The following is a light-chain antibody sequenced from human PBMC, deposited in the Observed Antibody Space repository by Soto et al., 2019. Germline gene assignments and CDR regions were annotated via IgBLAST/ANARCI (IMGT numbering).Light chain of an antibody. V-gene: IGKV3-15*01. CDR1: QSVSSN. J-gene: IGKJ2*01. Sequence: EIVMTQSPATLSVSPGEGATLSCRASQSVSSNSAWYQQKPGQAPRLLIYGAYIRATGIPARISGSGSGTEFTLTISSLQSEDFAVYYCQQYNNWPYTFGQGTKLEIK. CDR2: GAY. CDR3: QQYNNWPYT.